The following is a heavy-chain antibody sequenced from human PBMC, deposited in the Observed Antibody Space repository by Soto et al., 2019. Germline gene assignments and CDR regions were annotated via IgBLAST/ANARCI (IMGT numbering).Heavy chain of an antibody. CDR1: GYSFTAVY. CDR2: VVPEDGEV. D-gene: IGHD2-8*02. J-gene: IGHJ6*02. Sequence: VKVPCRASGYSFTAVYIHWVRRPPGEWRDWLGLVVPEDGEVKYAANFQGRVSIMADTSVDTSYMELNSLTSDATADYYCATQITTSGGLLGNGYYGMDVWGQGTSVTVSS. CDR3: ATQITTSGGLLGNGYYGMDV. V-gene: IGHV1-69-2*01.